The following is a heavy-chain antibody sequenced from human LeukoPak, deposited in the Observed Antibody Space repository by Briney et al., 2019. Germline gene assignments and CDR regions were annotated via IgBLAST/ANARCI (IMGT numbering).Heavy chain of an antibody. CDR3: ARDRSYTTSCYPYYDYMDV. J-gene: IGHJ6*03. Sequence: GGSLRLSCAASGFTVSSNYMSWVRQALGKGLEWVSVIYSGGSTYYADSVKGRFTISRDNSKNTLYLQMNSLRAEDTAVYYCARDRSYTTSCYPYYDYMDVWGKGTTVTVSS. V-gene: IGHV3-66*02. CDR2: IYSGGST. D-gene: IGHD2-2*01. CDR1: GFTVSSNY.